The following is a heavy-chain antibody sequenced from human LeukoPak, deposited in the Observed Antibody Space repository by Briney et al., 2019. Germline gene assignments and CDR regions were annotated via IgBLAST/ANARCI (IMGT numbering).Heavy chain of an antibody. D-gene: IGHD5-18*01. CDR3: ARGVGHRGQEHSYVYYFDY. J-gene: IGHJ4*02. CDR2: IYYSGST. CDR1: GGSISSSSYY. Sequence: SETLSLTCTVSGGSISSSSYYWGWIRQPPGKGLEWIGSIYYSGSTYYNPSLKSRVTISVDTSKNQFSLKLSSVTAADTAVYYCARGVGHRGQEHSYVYYFDYWGQGPLVTVSS. V-gene: IGHV4-39*07.